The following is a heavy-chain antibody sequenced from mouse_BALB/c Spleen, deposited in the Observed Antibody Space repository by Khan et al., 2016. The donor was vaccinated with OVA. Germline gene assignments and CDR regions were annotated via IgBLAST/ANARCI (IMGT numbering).Heavy chain of an antibody. CDR2: IYPGSGSA. Sequence: QVQLQQSGPELVKPGASVKMSCKASGYTFTDYVITWVKQRTGQGLEWIGEIYPGSGSAYYNEKFKDKATLTADTSYDTAYLQLSSRTSEDSAVYVGARSYDGAWCAYWGQGTLVTASA. CDR3: ARSYDGAWCAY. V-gene: IGHV1-77*01. CDR1: GYTFTDYV. J-gene: IGHJ3*01. D-gene: IGHD1-1*01.